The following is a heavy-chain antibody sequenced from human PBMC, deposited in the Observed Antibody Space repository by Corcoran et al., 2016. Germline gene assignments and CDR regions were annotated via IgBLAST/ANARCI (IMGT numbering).Heavy chain of an antibody. J-gene: IGHJ2*01. V-gene: IGHV5-51*01. CDR2: IYPGDSDT. D-gene: IGHD2-21*01. CDR1: GYSFTSYW. CDR3: ARHEWTGDCYNLYWYFDL. Sequence: EVQLVQSGAEVKKPGESLKISCKGSGYSFTSYWIGWVRQMPGKGLEWMGIIYPGDSDTRYSPSFQGQVTISADKSSSTAYLQWSSLKASDTAMYYCARHEWTGDCYNLYWYFDLWGRGTLVTVSS.